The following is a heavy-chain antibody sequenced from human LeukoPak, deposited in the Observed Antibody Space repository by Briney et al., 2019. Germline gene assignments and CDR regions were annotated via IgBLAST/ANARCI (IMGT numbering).Heavy chain of an antibody. Sequence: ASVKVSCKTSGGTFSSYGIVWVRQAPGQGLEWLGRIIPVFNIANYARKFQGRVSITADKSITTAYMELTSLTSEDTAVYFCARDEGILGSHFWGQGTLVTVSS. J-gene: IGHJ4*02. D-gene: IGHD3-16*01. CDR3: ARDEGILGSHF. V-gene: IGHV1-69*04. CDR1: GGTFSSYG. CDR2: IIPVFNIA.